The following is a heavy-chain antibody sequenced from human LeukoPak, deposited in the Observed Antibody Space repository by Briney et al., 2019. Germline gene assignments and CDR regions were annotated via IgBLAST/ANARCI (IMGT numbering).Heavy chain of an antibody. Sequence: PGGSLRLSCAASGFTFSSYAMGWVRQAPGKGLEWVSAISGSGGSTYYADSVKGRFTISRDNSKNTLYLQMNSLRAEDTAVYYCAKDLETDPGYSSSSGGNYWGQGTLVTVSS. CDR2: ISGSGGST. V-gene: IGHV3-23*01. J-gene: IGHJ4*02. CDR1: GFTFSSYA. D-gene: IGHD6-6*01. CDR3: AKDLETDPGYSSSSGGNY.